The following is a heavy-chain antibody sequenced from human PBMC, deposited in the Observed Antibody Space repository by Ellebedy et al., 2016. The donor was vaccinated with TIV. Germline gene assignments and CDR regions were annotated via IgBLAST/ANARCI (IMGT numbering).Heavy chain of an antibody. J-gene: IGHJ4*02. Sequence: ASVKVSXXASGYTFTGYYMHWVRQAPGQGLEWMGWINPNSGGTNYAQKFQGRVTMTRDTSISTAYMELRRLRSDDTAVYYCARSYWLDYWGQGTLVTGSS. V-gene: IGHV1-2*02. CDR2: INPNSGGT. CDR1: GYTFTGYY. D-gene: IGHD1-26*01. CDR3: ARSYWLDY.